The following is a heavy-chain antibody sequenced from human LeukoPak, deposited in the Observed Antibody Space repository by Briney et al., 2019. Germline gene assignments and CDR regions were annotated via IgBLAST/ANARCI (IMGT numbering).Heavy chain of an antibody. Sequence: ASVKVSCKASGYIFTSYYMHWVRQAPGQGLEWMGIINPSNGYTTYAQKFQGRVTMTRDTSTSTVYMELSSLRSEDTAVYYCARRLDDYGDYYVFDPWGQGTLVTVSS. CDR2: INPSNGYT. J-gene: IGHJ5*02. D-gene: IGHD4-17*01. CDR1: GYIFTSYY. CDR3: ARRLDDYGDYYVFDP. V-gene: IGHV1-46*01.